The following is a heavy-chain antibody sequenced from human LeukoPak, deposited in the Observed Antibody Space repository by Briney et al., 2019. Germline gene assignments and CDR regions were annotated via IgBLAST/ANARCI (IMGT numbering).Heavy chain of an antibody. CDR2: IYPSTGDI. V-gene: IGHV1-2*02. D-gene: IGHD4-11*01. CDR3: ATTGGDY. J-gene: IGHJ4*02. CDR1: GYTFTGYY. Sequence: ASVKVSCKGSGYTFTGYYVHWVRQAPGQGLEWMGCIYPSTGDIKYAQKFQGRVTLTRDTSVSTVYMDLSRLTSDDTAVYYCATTGGDYWGQGTLVTVSS.